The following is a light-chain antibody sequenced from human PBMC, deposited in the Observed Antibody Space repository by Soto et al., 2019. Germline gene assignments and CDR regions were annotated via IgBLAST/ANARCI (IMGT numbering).Light chain of an antibody. J-gene: IGLJ2*01. CDR3: QSYDSSLSGPVV. CDR2: ANS. V-gene: IGLV1-40*01. Sequence: QSVLTQPPSVSGAPGQRVTISCTGSSSNIGAGYDVHWYHQLPGTAPKLLIYANSNRPSGVPDRFSGSKSGTSASLAITGLQAEDEADYYCQSYDSSLSGPVVFGGGTKLTVL. CDR1: SSNIGAGYD.